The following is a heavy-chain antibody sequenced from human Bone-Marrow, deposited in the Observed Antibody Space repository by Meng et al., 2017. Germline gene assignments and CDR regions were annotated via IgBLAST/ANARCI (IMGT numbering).Heavy chain of an antibody. J-gene: IGHJ4*02. V-gene: IGHV3-74*01. CDR1: GFKLSSYW. Sequence: VQVGESGGGLVQPGGSLGLSGVVSGFKLSSYWMHWVRQAPGKGLVWVSRINIDGSSTIYADSVEGRFTISRDNAKNTLYLQMNSLRVDDTAVYYCAQLGTTDYWGQGALVTVSS. CDR2: INIDGSST. CDR3: AQLGTTDY. D-gene: IGHD6-13*01.